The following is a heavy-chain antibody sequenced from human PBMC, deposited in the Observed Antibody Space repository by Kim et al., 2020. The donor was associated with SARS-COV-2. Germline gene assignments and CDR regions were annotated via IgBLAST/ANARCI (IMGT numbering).Heavy chain of an antibody. J-gene: IGHJ3*02. Sequence: GGSLRLSCAASGFTFSSYWMTWVRQAPGKGLEWVANIKQDGSQKYYVDSVKGRFTISRDNAKNSLYLQMNSLRAEDTAVYYCARDGDLYSSGKDAFDIWGQGTMVTVSS. D-gene: IGHD6-19*01. V-gene: IGHV3-7*01. CDR2: IKQDGSQK. CDR1: GFTFSSYW. CDR3: ARDGDLYSSGKDAFDI.